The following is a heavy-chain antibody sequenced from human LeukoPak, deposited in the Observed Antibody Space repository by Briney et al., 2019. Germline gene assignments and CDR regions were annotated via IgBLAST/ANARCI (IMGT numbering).Heavy chain of an antibody. D-gene: IGHD5-18*01. V-gene: IGHV3-66*01. J-gene: IGHJ6*03. CDR3: ARDSGYSYGYYYYYYMDV. CDR1: GFTVSSNY. Sequence: GGFLRLSCAASGFTVSSNYMSWVRQAPGKGLEWVSVIYSGGSTYCADSVKGRFTISRDNSKNTLYLQMNSLRAEDTAVYYCARDSGYSYGYYYYYYMDVWGKGTTVTVSS. CDR2: IYSGGST.